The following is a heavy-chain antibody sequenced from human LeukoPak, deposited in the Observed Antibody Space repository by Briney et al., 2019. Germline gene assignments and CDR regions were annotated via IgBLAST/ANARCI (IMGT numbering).Heavy chain of an antibody. CDR3: ASHAPYIGYCIGGSCHRGWFDP. J-gene: IGHJ5*02. V-gene: IGHV4-4*07. CDR2: IYTSGST. CDR1: GGSISSYY. Sequence: SETLSLTCTVSGGSISSYYWSWIRQPAGKGLEWIGRIYTSGSTNYNPSLKSRVTMSVDTSKNQFSLKLSSVTAADTAVYYCASHAPYIGYCIGGSCHRGWFDPWGQGTLVTVSS. D-gene: IGHD2-15*01.